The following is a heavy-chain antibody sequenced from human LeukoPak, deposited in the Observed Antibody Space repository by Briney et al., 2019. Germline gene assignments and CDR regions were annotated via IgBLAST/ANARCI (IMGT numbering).Heavy chain of an antibody. V-gene: IGHV4-4*07. CDR1: GGSIISYY. CDR3: AREVKSSAGPASRREFDC. CDR2: IYTTGST. D-gene: IGHD2-2*01. J-gene: IGHJ4*02. Sequence: SETLSLTCTVSGGSIISYYRSWVRQPAGKGLEWIGRIYTTGSTNYNPSLKSRVTMSVDTSKNQFSLKLSSVTAADTAVYYCAREVKSSAGPASRREFDCWGQGTLVTVSS.